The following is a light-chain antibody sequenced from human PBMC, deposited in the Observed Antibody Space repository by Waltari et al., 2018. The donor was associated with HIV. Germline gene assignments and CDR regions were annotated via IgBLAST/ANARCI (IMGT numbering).Light chain of an antibody. V-gene: IGKV1-27*01. Sequence: DIQMSQAPSSLSASVGDRVTITCRASRDISNDLAWYQQKSGEVPKLLSYGASTLRSGVASRFRGSGSGTEFTLTSNGLQPEDVASYYCQNYDSAPVAFGQGTRLEI. CDR3: QNYDSAPVA. CDR2: GAS. CDR1: RDISND. J-gene: IGKJ5*01.